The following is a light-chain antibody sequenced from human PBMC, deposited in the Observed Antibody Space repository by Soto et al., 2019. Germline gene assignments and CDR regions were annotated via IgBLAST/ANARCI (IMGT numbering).Light chain of an antibody. CDR1: QSISKY. Sequence: DIQMTQSPSSLSASVGDRVIITCRASQSISKYLNWYQQEPGKAPKLLIYAASSLQSGVPSRFSGSGSGTDFTLTISSLQPEDFATYYCQQSYSTPWTFGQGTKVEIK. CDR3: QQSYSTPWT. CDR2: AAS. V-gene: IGKV1-39*01. J-gene: IGKJ1*01.